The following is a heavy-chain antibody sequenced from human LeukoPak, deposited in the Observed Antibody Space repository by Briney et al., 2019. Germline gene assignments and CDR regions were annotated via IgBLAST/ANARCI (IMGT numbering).Heavy chain of an antibody. CDR3: ARVDILTGYFFDY. V-gene: IGHV3-48*01. CDR1: GFTFSSYS. CDR2: ISSSSSTI. Sequence: PGGSLRLSCAASGFTFSSYSMNWVRQAPGKGLEWVSYISSSSSTIYYADSVKGRFTISRDNAKNSLYLQMNSQRAEDTAVYYCARVDILTGYFFDYWGQGTLVTVSS. J-gene: IGHJ4*02. D-gene: IGHD3-9*01.